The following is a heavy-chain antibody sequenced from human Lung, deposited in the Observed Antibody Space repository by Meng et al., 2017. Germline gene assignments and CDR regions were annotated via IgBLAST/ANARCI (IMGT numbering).Heavy chain of an antibody. CDR2: IYYTGSA. CDR3: ARVGYYYDSGGYYGIDY. CDR1: GGSITSTTYY. Sequence: QLQLQESGPGLVQPSETLSLTCTVSGGSITSTTYYWGWIRQPPGKKLEWIGAIYYTGSAYYNPSLKSRVTISLDTSKNHFSLNLGSVTAADTAVFYCARVGYYYDSGGYYGIDYWGQGTLVTVSS. J-gene: IGHJ4*02. V-gene: IGHV4-39*02. D-gene: IGHD3-22*01.